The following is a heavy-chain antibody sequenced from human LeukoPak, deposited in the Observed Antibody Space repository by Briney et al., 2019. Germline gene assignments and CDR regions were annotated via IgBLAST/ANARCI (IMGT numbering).Heavy chain of an antibody. CDR1: GGTFSSYA. CDR3: ARDLLSGRIEAPWDYYYYMDV. CDR2: IIPIFGTA. V-gene: IGHV1-69*05. J-gene: IGHJ6*03. D-gene: IGHD1-26*01. Sequence: SVKVSCKASGGTFSSYAISWVRQAPGQGLEWMGGIIPIFGTANYAQKFQGRVTITTDESTSTAYMELSSLRSEDTAVYYCARDLLSGRIEAPWDYYYYMDVWGKGTTVTVSS.